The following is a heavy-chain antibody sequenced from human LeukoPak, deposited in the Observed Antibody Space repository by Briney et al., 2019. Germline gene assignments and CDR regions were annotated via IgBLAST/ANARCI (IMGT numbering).Heavy chain of an antibody. Sequence: ASVKVSFKASGYTFTRYGISWVGQAAGQGVEGMGWISAYNGKTKYAQKLQGRVTITTDTSTTTAYMELRSLRSDDTAVDYCARDHYDFWSGPSGEDVWGKGTTVTVSS. V-gene: IGHV1-18*01. J-gene: IGHJ6*04. CDR3: ARDHYDFWSGPSGEDV. CDR1: GYTFTRYG. D-gene: IGHD3-3*01. CDR2: ISAYNGKT.